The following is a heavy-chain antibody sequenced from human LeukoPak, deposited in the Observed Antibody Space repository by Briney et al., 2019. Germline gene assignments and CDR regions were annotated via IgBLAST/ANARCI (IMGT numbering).Heavy chain of an antibody. CDR1: GFTFSSYW. D-gene: IGHD6-13*01. CDR3: AAYIASGGA. CDR2: IQSDGSST. V-gene: IGHV3-74*01. Sequence: PGGSLRLSCAASGFTFSSYWMHWVRQAPGKGLVWVSLIQSDGSSTSYADSVKGRITISRDNAKNTLYLQMNSLRAEDTAIYYCAAYIASGGAWGQGTLVTVSS. J-gene: IGHJ4*02.